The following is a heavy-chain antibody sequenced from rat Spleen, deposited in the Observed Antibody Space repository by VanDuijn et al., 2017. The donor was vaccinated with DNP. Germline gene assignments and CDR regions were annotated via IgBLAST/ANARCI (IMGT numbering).Heavy chain of an antibody. CDR2: ISYDGGRT. V-gene: IGHV5-22*01. CDR1: XFTXSXYD. J-gene: IGHJ2*01. Sequence: EVQLVESGGGLVQPGRSXXLSCAASXFTXSXYDXXXVRQGPTTGREWVASISYDGGRTYYRDSVKGRFTISRDNAKSTLYLQMNSLRSEDMATYYCVRWNSGHFDYWGQGVMVTVSS. D-gene: IGHD4-3*01. CDR3: VRWNSGHFDY.